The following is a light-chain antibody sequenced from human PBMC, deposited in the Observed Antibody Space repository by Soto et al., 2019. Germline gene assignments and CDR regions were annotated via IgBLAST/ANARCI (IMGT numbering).Light chain of an antibody. CDR2: GPS. Sequence: EIVMTQSPATLSVSPGERATLSCRASQSVSSNLAWYHQKPGQAPRLLIYGPSTRATGIPARFSGSGSGADFSVSSGRLQCGDFAVYYYQQYDNWPFTFGPGTKVDIK. CDR1: QSVSSN. J-gene: IGKJ3*01. CDR3: QQYDNWPFT. V-gene: IGKV3-15*01.